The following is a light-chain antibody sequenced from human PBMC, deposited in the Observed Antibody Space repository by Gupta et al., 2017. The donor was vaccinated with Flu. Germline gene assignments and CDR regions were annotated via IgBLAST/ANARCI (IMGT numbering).Light chain of an antibody. CDR2: ENN. J-gene: IGLJ3*02. CDR1: TSNIGANY. CDR3: GTWDNSLNFARV. V-gene: IGLV1-51*02. Sequence: QSVLTQSPSVSAAPGQKVTISCSGSTSNIGANYVSWYQQLPGTAPRLLIYENNKRPSEIPDRFSGSKSGTSATLGITELQTGDEADYYCGTWDNSLNFARVFGGGTTLTVL.